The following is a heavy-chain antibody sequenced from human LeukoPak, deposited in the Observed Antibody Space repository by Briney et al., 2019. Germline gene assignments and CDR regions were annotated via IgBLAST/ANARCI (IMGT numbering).Heavy chain of an antibody. D-gene: IGHD5-24*01. CDR1: GGSFSGYY. V-gene: IGHV4-34*01. J-gene: IGHJ4*02. CDR3: ARRVRFGDGWVFDS. Sequence: SETLSLTCAVYGGSFSGYYWSWIRQPPGKGLEWIGEINHSENTNYNPSLKSRVTISVDTSKNQFSLKLSSVTAADTAVYYCARRVRFGDGWVFDSWGQGTLVTVSS. CDR2: INHSENT.